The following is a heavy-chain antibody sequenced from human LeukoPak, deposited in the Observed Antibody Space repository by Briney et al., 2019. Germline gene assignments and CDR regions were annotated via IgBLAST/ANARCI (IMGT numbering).Heavy chain of an antibody. CDR3: ANSPLPTIAPNWFDP. D-gene: IGHD6-13*01. Sequence: DPGGSLRLSCAASGFTVSSNYMSWVRQAPGKGLEWVSAISGSGGSTYYADSVKGRFTISRDNSKNTLYLQMNSLRAEDTAVYYCANSPLPTIAPNWFDPWGQGTLVTVSS. CDR2: ISGSGGST. J-gene: IGHJ5*02. CDR1: GFTVSSNY. V-gene: IGHV3-23*01.